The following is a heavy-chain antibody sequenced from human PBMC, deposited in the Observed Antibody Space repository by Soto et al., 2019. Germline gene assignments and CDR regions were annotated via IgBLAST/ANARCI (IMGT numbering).Heavy chain of an antibody. V-gene: IGHV4-30-4*01. J-gene: IGHJ3*02. Sequence: SETLSLTCTVSGGSISSGDYYWSWIRQPPGKGLEWIGYIYYSGSTYYNPSLKRRVTISVDTSKNQFSLKLSSVTAADTAVYYCARGAMIVVVNAFDIWGQGTMVTVSS. CDR3: ARGAMIVVVNAFDI. CDR2: IYYSGST. D-gene: IGHD3-22*01. CDR1: GGSISSGDYY.